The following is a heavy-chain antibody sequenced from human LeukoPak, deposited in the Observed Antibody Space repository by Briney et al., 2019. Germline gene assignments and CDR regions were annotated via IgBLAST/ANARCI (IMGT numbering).Heavy chain of an antibody. Sequence: SGPARVKATQPLTLTCTFSGFSLSTSGMCVSWVRQPPGKALEWLALIDWDDDKYYSTFLKTRLTISKDNSKNQVVLTMTNMDPVDTATYYCARTYYDSSGYPFDYWGQGTLVTVSS. CDR1: GFSLSTSGMC. V-gene: IGHV2-70*20. D-gene: IGHD3-22*01. J-gene: IGHJ4*02. CDR2: IDWDDDK. CDR3: ARTYYDSSGYPFDY.